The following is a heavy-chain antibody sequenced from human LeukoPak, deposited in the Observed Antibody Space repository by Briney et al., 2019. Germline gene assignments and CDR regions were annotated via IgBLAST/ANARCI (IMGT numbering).Heavy chain of an antibody. V-gene: IGHV4-38-2*02. J-gene: IGHJ5*02. CDR1: GYSISSGYY. Sequence: SETLSLTCTVSGYSISSGYYWGWIRQPPGKGLEWNGSIYHSGSTYYNPSLKSRVTISVDTSKNQFSLKLSSVTAADTAVYYCARDIVVVPAAPSRGFDPWGQGTLVTVSS. D-gene: IGHD2-2*01. CDR2: IYHSGST. CDR3: ARDIVVVPAAPSRGFDP.